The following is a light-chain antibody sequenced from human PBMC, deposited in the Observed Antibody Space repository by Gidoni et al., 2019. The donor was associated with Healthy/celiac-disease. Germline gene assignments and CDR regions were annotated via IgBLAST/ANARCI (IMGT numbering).Light chain of an antibody. CDR3: QQRSNWPLLT. CDR2: DAS. Sequence: EIALTQSPATLSLSPGERATLSCRASQSVSSYLAWYQQKPGQAPRLLIYDASNRATGIPARFSGSGSGTDFTLTISSLEPEDFAVYYHQQRSNWPLLTFGGGTKVEIK. J-gene: IGKJ4*01. V-gene: IGKV3-11*01. CDR1: QSVSSY.